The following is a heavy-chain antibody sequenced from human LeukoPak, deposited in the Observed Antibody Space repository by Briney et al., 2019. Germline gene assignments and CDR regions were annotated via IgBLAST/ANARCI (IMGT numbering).Heavy chain of an antibody. CDR2: INHSGST. J-gene: IGHJ4*02. CDR3: ARVDILTGYYYFDY. CDR1: GGSFSGYY. D-gene: IGHD3-9*01. V-gene: IGHV4-34*01. Sequence: SETLSLTCAVYGGSFSGYYWSWIRQPPGKGLEWIGEINHSGSTNYNPSLKSRVTISVDTSKNQFSLKLSSVTAADTAVYYCARVDILTGYYYFDYRGQGTLVTVSS.